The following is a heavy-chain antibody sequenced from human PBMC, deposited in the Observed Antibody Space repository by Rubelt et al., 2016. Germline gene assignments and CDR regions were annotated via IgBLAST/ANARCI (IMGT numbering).Heavy chain of an antibody. CDR3: ARGFGGGEWASDY. CDR1: GGSFSGYY. CDR2: INHSGST. D-gene: IGHD3-10*01. Sequence: QVQLQQWGAGLLKPSETLSLTCAVYGGSFSGYYWSWIRQPPGKGLEWIGEINHSGSTHYNPSLKSRVTISVDTSKNQFSLKLSSVTAADTAVYYCARGFGGGEWASDYWGQGTLVTVSS. V-gene: IGHV4-34*01. J-gene: IGHJ4*02.